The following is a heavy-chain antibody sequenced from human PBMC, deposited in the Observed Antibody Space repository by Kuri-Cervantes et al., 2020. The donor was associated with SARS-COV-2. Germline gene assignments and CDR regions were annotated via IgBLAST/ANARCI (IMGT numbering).Heavy chain of an antibody. V-gene: IGHV3-66*02. CDR3: AKVSKSSVSDF. CDR1: GFTVSSNY. D-gene: IGHD6-19*01. J-gene: IGHJ4*02. CDR2: IYSGGST. Sequence: GESLKISCAASGFTVSSNYMSWVRQAPGKGLEWVSVIYSGGSTYYADSVKGRFTISRDNSKNTLWLQMNSPRPDDTAVYYCAKVSKSSVSDFWGQGTLVTVSS.